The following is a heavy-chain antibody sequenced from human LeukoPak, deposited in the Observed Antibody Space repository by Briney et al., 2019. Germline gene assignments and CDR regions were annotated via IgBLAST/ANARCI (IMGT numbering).Heavy chain of an antibody. CDR2: NSGYNANT. D-gene: IGHD3-10*01. CDR3: ARGRSLHDPYGLIDY. V-gene: IGHV1-18*01. J-gene: IGHJ4*02. CDR1: GYTFTNYG. Sequence: ASVKVSCKASGYTFTNYGITWVRQAPGQGLEWMGWNSGYNANTNYAQKLQGRVTMTTDTSTSTAYMELRSLRSDDTAVYYCARGRSLHDPYGLIDYWGQGTLVTVSS.